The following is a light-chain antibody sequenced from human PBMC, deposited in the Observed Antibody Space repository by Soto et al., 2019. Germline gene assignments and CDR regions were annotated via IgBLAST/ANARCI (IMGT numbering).Light chain of an antibody. CDR3: TSYTRGDIGI. V-gene: IGLV2-14*01. CDR1: SSDVGGYDF. CDR2: DVT. Sequence: QSVLTQPASVSGSPGQSITISCTGTSSDVGGYDFVSWYQQRPGEAPKLVIYDVTNRPSGVSNRFSGSKSGNTASLTISGLQAEDEDDYYCTSYTRGDIGIFGGGTKLTVL. J-gene: IGLJ2*01.